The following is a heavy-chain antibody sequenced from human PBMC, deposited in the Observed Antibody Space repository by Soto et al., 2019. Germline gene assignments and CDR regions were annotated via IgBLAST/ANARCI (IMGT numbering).Heavy chain of an antibody. CDR1: GFTFSSYS. Sequence: GGSLRLSCAASGFTFSSYSMNWVRQAPGKGLEWVSSISSSSSYIYYADSVKGRFTISRDNAKNSLYLQMNSLRAEDTAVYYCAREPPRGYSGYDSGYYMDVWGKGTTVTVSS. CDR3: AREPPRGYSGYDSGYYMDV. CDR2: ISSSSSYI. J-gene: IGHJ6*03. D-gene: IGHD5-12*01. V-gene: IGHV3-21*01.